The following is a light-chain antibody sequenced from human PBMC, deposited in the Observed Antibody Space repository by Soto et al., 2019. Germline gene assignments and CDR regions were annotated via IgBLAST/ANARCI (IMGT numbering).Light chain of an antibody. CDR3: SSYAGSNNYV. CDR2: EVS. J-gene: IGLJ1*01. CDR1: SSDVGGYKS. V-gene: IGLV2-8*01. Sequence: QSVLTQPPSASGSPGQSVTISCTGTSSDVGGYKSVSWYQHHPGKAPKLMIYEVSKRPSGVPDRFSGSKSANTASLTVSGLLAEDEADYYCSSYAGSNNYVFGTGTKLTVL.